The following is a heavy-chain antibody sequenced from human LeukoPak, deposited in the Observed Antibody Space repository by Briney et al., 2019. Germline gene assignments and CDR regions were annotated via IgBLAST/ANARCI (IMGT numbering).Heavy chain of an antibody. V-gene: IGHV7-4-1*02. Sequence: ASVKVSCKASGYTFTSYAMNWVRQAPGQGLEWMGWINTNTGNPTYAQGFTGRFVFSLDTSVSTAYLQISSLKAEDTAVYYCARAERTNRLGSGSYQILPLDYWGQGTLVTVSS. D-gene: IGHD3-10*02. J-gene: IGHJ4*02. CDR2: INTNTGNP. CDR1: GYTFTSYA. CDR3: ARAERTNRLGSGSYQILPLDY.